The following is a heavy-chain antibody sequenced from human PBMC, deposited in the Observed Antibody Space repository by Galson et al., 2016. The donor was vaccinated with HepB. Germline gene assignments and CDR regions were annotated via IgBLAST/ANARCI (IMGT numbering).Heavy chain of an antibody. CDR3: ARDRTVTTLLHY. D-gene: IGHD4-17*01. CDR1: GYIFSNYH. Sequence: SCKASGYIFSNYHLHWVRQAPGQGLEWMGAINPSDITINYAQKFQGRVTMTSDTATSTVYMELSRLRSDDTAVYYCARDRTVTTLLHYWGQGTLVTVSS. J-gene: IGHJ4*02. CDR2: INPSDITI. V-gene: IGHV1-46*03.